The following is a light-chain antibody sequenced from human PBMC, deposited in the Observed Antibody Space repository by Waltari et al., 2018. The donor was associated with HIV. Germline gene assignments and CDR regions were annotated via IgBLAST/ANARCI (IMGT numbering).Light chain of an antibody. J-gene: IGLJ2*01. V-gene: IGLV1-47*01. Sequence: QAVLTQPPSASPSSGPKITTSCSRRAPNVGSHYVIWYHQFPGGAPKLLLYKNNQRSSGVPDRFSGSKSGTSASLTISGLRSEDEGIYFCGVWDDNLRGVFGGGTRLTVL. CDR3: GVWDDNLRGV. CDR2: KNN. CDR1: APNVGSHY.